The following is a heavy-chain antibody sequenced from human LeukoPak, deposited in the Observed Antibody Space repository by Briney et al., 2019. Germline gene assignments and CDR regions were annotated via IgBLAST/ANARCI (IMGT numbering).Heavy chain of an antibody. D-gene: IGHD1-7*01. CDR2: INHSGST. CDR3: ARGLNWNYNY. Sequence: PSETLSLTCAVYGGSFSGYYWSWIRQPPGKGLEWIGEINHSGSTNYNPSLKSRATISVDTSKNQFSLKLSSVTAADTAVYYCARGLNWNYNYWGQGTLVTVSS. V-gene: IGHV4-34*01. J-gene: IGHJ4*02. CDR1: GGSFSGYY.